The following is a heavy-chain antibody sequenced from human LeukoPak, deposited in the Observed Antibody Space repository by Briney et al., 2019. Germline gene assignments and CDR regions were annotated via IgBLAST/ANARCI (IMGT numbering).Heavy chain of an antibody. D-gene: IGHD2-2*01. V-gene: IGHV3-30*18. CDR3: AKDGPSTSNYGMDV. CDR1: GFTFSSYG. Sequence: GRSLSLSCAASGFTFSSYGMHWVRQAPGKGLEWVAVISYDGSNKYYADSVKGRFTISRDNSKNTLYLQMNSLRAEDTAVYYCAKDGPSTSNYGMDVWGKGTTVTVSS. CDR2: ISYDGSNK. J-gene: IGHJ6*04.